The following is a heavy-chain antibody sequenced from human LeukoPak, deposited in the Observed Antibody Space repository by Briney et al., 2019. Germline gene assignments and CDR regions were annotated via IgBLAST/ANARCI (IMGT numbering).Heavy chain of an antibody. CDR3: ARFGIVVVPAATSYYYYYYMDV. CDR2: IYTSGST. Sequence: SETLSLTCTVSGGSISSYYWSWIRQPAGKGLEWIGRIYTSGSTNYNPSLKSRVTMSVDTSKNQFSLKLSSVTAADMAVYYCARFGIVVVPAATSYYYYYYMDVWGKGTTVTVSS. J-gene: IGHJ6*03. D-gene: IGHD2-2*01. CDR1: GGSISSYY. V-gene: IGHV4-4*07.